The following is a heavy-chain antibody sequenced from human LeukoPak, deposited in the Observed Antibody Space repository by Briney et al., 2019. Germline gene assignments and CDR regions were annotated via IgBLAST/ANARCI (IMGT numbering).Heavy chain of an antibody. CDR1: GFTFSSYA. CDR2: ISGSGGST. V-gene: IGHV3-23*01. Sequence: GGSLRLSCAASGFTFSSYAMSWVRQAPGKGLEWVSAISGSGGSTYYADSVRGRVTISRDNSKNTVYLQMNSLRAEDTAVYYCAKWGSYSSSPITRGGVDYWGQGTLVTVSS. D-gene: IGHD6-6*01. J-gene: IGHJ4*02. CDR3: AKWGSYSSSPITRGGVDY.